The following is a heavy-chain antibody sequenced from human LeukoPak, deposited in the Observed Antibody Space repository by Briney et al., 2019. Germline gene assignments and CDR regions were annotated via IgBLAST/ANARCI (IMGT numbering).Heavy chain of an antibody. J-gene: IGHJ4*02. Sequence: GGSLRLSCAASGFTFSNAWMSWVRQAPGKGREWVGHIKSKIDGGTTDYAAPVKVRFTISRDDSKNTLYLQMDSLKTEDTAVYYCTTESPHFDYWGQGTLVTVSS. CDR3: TTESPHFDY. V-gene: IGHV3-15*01. CDR1: GFTFSNAW. CDR2: IKSKIDGGTT.